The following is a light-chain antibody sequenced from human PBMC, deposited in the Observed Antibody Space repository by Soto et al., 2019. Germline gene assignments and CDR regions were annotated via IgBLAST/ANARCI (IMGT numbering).Light chain of an antibody. J-gene: IGKJ4*01. Sequence: EIVLTQSPGTLSLSPGESATLSCRASQSVRSSLAWYQQKPGQAPRLLIYGASSRATGIPDRFSGSGSGTDFTLTISRLEPEDFAVYYCQQYASSPPLTFGGGTKVEIK. V-gene: IGKV3-20*01. CDR3: QQYASSPPLT. CDR2: GAS. CDR1: QSVRSS.